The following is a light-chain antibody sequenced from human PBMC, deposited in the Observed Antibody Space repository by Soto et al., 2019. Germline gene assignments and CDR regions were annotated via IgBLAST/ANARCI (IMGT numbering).Light chain of an antibody. CDR1: SSDVGGYNY. CDR2: EVN. CDR3: NSYTSSTTDV. V-gene: IGLV2-14*01. J-gene: IGLJ1*01. Sequence: QSVLTQPASVSGSPGQSITISCTGTSSDVGGYNYVSWYQQHPGKAPKLMIYEVNNRPSGVSNRFSGSKSGNTASLTISGLQAEDEADYYCNSYTSSTTDVFGTGTKLTVL.